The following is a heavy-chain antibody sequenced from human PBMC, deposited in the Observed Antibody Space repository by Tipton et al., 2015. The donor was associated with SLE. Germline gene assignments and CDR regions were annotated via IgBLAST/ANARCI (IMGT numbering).Heavy chain of an antibody. J-gene: IGHJ6*03. CDR2: INHSGGT. Sequence: TLSLTCAVYGGSFSGYYWSWTRQPPGKGLEWIGEINHSGGTKYNPSLKSRVTISVDTSKNQFSLKLSSVTAADTAVYYCARAPGLDRDYYYYHYMDVWGKGTTVTVSS. V-gene: IGHV4-34*01. D-gene: IGHD5-12*01. CDR3: ARAPGLDRDYYYYHYMDV. CDR1: GGSFSGYY.